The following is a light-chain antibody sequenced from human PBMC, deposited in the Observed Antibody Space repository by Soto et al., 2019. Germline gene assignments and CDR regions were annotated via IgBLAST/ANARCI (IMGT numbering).Light chain of an antibody. J-gene: IGKJ2*01. CDR3: HQYYSNPFT. CDR2: KTS. V-gene: IGKV1-5*03. Sequence: DIQMTQSPSTLSASVGDSVTITCRASQSFSNFLAWFQQKPGKAPKLLIFKTSSLQSGVPSRFSGSGSGTEFTLTISSLQPGDFATYYCHQYYSNPFTFGQGTKLEI. CDR1: QSFSNF.